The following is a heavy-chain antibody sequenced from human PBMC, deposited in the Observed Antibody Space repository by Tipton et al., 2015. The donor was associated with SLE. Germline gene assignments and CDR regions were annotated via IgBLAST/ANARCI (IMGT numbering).Heavy chain of an antibody. V-gene: IGHV3-7*01. CDR1: GFTFSRYW. Sequence: SLRLSCVVSGFTFSRYWMSWVRQAPGKGLEWVANINQDGSEKYQVDSVKGRFTISRDNAKNSLDLQMNSLRVEDTAVYYCASQGDPDYGGQGTLVTVSS. D-gene: IGHD1-26*01. CDR3: ASQGDPDY. CDR2: INQDGSEK. J-gene: IGHJ4*02.